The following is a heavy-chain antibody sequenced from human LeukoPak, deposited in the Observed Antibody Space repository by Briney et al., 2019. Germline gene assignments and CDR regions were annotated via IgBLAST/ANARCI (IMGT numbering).Heavy chain of an antibody. D-gene: IGHD1-1*01. V-gene: IGHV3-21*01. J-gene: IGHJ5*02. CDR1: GFTSSYYT. Sequence: GGSLRLSCATSGFTSSYYTMSWVRQAPGKGLEWVSSISSTGSSIYYADSVKGRFTISRGNAKNSLYLQMSSLRVEDTAVYYCARDDVAWNDVHWFDPWGRGTLVTVSS. CDR3: ARDDVAWNDVHWFDP. CDR2: ISSTGSSI.